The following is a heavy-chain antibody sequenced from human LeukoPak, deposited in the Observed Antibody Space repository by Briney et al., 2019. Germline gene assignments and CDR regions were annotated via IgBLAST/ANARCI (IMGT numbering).Heavy chain of an antibody. J-gene: IGHJ5*02. CDR2: ISNYFGVT. CDR3: ARDSDYSGNGNGDWFDP. Sequence: GASLKVSCKASGFRFTSFGVSWVRQAPGQGLEWMGWISNYFGVTHYAEKFEDRVTMTVDTSTTTAYMELRSLRYDDTAVYYCARDSDYSGNGNGDWFDPWGQGTVVTVSS. CDR1: GFRFTSFG. V-gene: IGHV1-18*04. D-gene: IGHD4-11*01.